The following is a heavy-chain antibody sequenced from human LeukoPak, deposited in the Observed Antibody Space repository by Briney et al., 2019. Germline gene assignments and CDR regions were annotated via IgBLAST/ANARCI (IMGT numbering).Heavy chain of an antibody. CDR2: ISSSSSYI. CDR3: ARDRMVRGTHY. D-gene: IGHD3-10*01. Sequence: GGSLRLSCAASGFTFSSYSMNWVRQAPGKGLEWVSSISSSSSYIYYADSVKGRFTISRDNAKNSLYLQMNSLRAEDTAVYYCARDRMVRGTHYWGQGTLVTVSS. V-gene: IGHV3-21*01. CDR1: GFTFSSYS. J-gene: IGHJ4*02.